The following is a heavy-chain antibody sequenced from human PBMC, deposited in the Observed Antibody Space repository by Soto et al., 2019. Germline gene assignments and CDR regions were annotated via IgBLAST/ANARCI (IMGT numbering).Heavy chain of an antibody. CDR3: ARVAAAGTVRLDY. J-gene: IGHJ4*02. CDR2: IYYSGST. V-gene: IGHV4-61*01. D-gene: IGHD6-13*01. CDR1: GGSISSGSYY. Sequence: SETLSLTCTVSGGSISSGSYYWSWIRQPPGKGLEWIGYIYYSGSTNYNPSLKSRVTISVDTSKNQFSLKLSSVTAADTAVYYCARVAAAGTVRLDYWGQGTLVTVSS.